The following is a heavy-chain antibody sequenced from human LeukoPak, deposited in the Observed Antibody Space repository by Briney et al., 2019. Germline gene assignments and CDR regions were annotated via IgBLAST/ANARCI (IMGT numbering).Heavy chain of an antibody. CDR2: IRSKAYGGTT. CDR3: ARGTSGFGELSLSSNFDY. Sequence: GGSLRLSRTASGFTFGDYAMSWVRQAPGKGLEWVGFIRSKAYGGTTEYAASVKGRFTISRDDSKSIAYLQMNSLRAEDTAVYYCARGTSGFGELSLSSNFDYWGQGTLVTVSS. D-gene: IGHD3-16*02. V-gene: IGHV3-49*04. CDR1: GFTFGDYA. J-gene: IGHJ4*02.